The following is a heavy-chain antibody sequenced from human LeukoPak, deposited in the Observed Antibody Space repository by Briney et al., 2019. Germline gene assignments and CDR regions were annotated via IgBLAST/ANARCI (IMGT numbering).Heavy chain of an antibody. CDR1: GYTFTSYD. D-gene: IGHD3-16*02. CDR3: ARCTLSRGRTWFDP. J-gene: IGHJ5*02. CDR2: MNPNSGNT. V-gene: IGHV1-8*01. Sequence: RASVKVSCKASGYTFTSYDINWVRQATGQGLEWMGWMNPNSGNTGYAQKFQGRVTMTRNTSISTAYMELSSLRSEDTAVYYCARCTLSRGRTWFDPWGQGTLVTVSS.